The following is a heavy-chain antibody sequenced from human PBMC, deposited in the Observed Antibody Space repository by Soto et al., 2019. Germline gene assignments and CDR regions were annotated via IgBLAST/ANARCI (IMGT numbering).Heavy chain of an antibody. V-gene: IGHV4-59*01. J-gene: IGHJ5*02. CDR1: DGSISTYY. CDR3: ARDRWFDP. CDR2: AXYGGTN. Sequence: XXTLSLTCTVSDGSISTYYWSWIRQPPGKRLEXIGYAXYGGTNIYNPXXKSRVNIXXDTYKNHFSLKLSSVTAADTAVYYCARDRWFDPWGQGTLVTVS.